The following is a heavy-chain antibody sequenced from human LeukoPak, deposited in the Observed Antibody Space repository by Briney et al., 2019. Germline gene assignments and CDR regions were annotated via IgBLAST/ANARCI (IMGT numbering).Heavy chain of an antibody. CDR1: GGSFSGYY. D-gene: IGHD3-3*01. V-gene: IGHV4-34*01. Sequence: SETLSLTCAVYGGSFSGYYWSWISQPPGKGLEWIGEINHSGSTNYNPSLKSRVTISVDTSKNQFSLKLSSATAADTAVYYCARGADPYYDFWSGYYKYFQHWGQGTLVTVSS. CDR2: INHSGST. CDR3: ARGADPYYDFWSGYYKYFQH. J-gene: IGHJ1*01.